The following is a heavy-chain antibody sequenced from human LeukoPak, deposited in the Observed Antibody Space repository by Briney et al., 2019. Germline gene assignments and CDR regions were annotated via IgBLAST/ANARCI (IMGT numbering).Heavy chain of an antibody. CDR3: AKVGPLSSTTGLGTDY. V-gene: IGHV3-23*01. D-gene: IGHD2/OR15-2a*01. CDR1: GFAFNNYT. Sequence: PGGSLRLSCVSSGFAFNNYTMRWVRQAPGKGLEWVSGISGSGDSTYYADSVKGRFTISRDNSKNTLYLQMNSLRAEDTAVYYCAKVGPLSSTTGLGTDYWGQGTLVTVSS. J-gene: IGHJ4*02. CDR2: ISGSGDST.